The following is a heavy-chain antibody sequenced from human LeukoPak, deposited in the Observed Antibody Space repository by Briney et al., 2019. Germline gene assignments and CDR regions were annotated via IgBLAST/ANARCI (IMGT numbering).Heavy chain of an antibody. J-gene: IGHJ4*02. CDR1: GFTFSSYG. CDR3: ARDREYSSSWTQTRNFDY. Sequence: GGSLRLSCAASGFTFSSYGMHWVRQAPGKGLEWMGWISAYNGNTNYAQKLQGRVTMTTDTSTSTAYMELRSLRSDDTAVYYCARDREYSSSWTQTRNFDYWGQGTLVTVSS. D-gene: IGHD6-13*01. CDR2: ISAYNGNT. V-gene: IGHV1-18*01.